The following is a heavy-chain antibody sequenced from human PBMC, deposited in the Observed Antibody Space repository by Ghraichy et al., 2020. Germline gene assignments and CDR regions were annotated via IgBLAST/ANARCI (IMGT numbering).Heavy chain of an antibody. CDR1: GGSISSSSYY. V-gene: IGHV4-39*01. J-gene: IGHJ4*02. CDR3: ARFGDITMVRGVIEC. CDR2: IYYSGST. D-gene: IGHD3-10*01. Sequence: SETLSLTCTVSGGSISSSSYYWGWIRQPPGKGLEWIGSIYYSGSTYYNPSLKSRVTISVDTSKNQFSLKLSSVTAADTAVYYCARFGDITMVRGVIECWGQGTLVTVSS.